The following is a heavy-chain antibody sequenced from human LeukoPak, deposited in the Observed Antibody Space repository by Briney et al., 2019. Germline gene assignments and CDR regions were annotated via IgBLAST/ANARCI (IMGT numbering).Heavy chain of an antibody. CDR3: ARFLGSYLFYYMDV. Sequence: PGGSLRLSCAASGFSLNDYGMSWVRQAPGKGLEWVSGINWNGGSTGYADSVKGRFTISRDNAKNSLYLQMNSLRAEDTALYYCARFLGSYLFYYMDVWGKGTTVTVSS. CDR1: GFSLNDYG. D-gene: IGHD3-10*01. V-gene: IGHV3-20*04. CDR2: INWNGGST. J-gene: IGHJ6*03.